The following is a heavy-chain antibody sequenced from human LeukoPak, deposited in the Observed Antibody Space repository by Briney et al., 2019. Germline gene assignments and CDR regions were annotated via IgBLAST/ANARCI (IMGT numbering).Heavy chain of an antibody. CDR1: GYTFTSYG. V-gene: IGHV1-18*01. Sequence: ASVKVSFKASGYTFTSYGISWVRPAPGQGLEWMGWISAYNGNTNYAQKLQGRVTMTTDTSTSTAYMELRSLRSDDTAVYYCARTYYDILTGYRIVDYWGQGTLVTVSS. CDR2: ISAYNGNT. CDR3: ARTYYDILTGYRIVDY. D-gene: IGHD3-9*01. J-gene: IGHJ4*02.